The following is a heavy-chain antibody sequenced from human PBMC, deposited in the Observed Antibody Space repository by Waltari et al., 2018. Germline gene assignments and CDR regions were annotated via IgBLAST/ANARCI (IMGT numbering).Heavy chain of an antibody. CDR1: GGSISSYY. Sequence: QVQLQESGPGLVKPSETLSLTCTVSGGSISSYYWSWSRQPPGKGLEWIGYIYYSGSTNYNPSLKSRVTISVDTSKNQFSLKLSSVTAADTAVYYCARESRFLEWSHIEYYYYYYMDVWGKGTTVTVSS. J-gene: IGHJ6*03. D-gene: IGHD3-3*01. CDR3: ARESRFLEWSHIEYYYYYYMDV. CDR2: IYYSGST. V-gene: IGHV4-59*01.